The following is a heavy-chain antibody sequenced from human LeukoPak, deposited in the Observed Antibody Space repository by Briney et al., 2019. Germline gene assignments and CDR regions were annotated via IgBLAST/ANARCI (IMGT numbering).Heavy chain of an antibody. CDR1: GGSLSHYY. V-gene: IGHV4-59*08. J-gene: IGHJ5*02. CDR3: ARRGAGWFDP. D-gene: IGHD6-19*01. CDR2: IYYLGST. Sequence: SETLSLTCTVSGGSLSHYYWSWIRQPPGKGLEWIGYIYYLGSTNYSPSLKGRVTISIDTSKKQFSLKLNSVTAADTAVYYCARRGAGWFDPWGQGTLVTVSS.